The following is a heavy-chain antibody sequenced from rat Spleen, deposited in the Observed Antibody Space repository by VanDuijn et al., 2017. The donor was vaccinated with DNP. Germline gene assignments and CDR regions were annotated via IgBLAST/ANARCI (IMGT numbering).Heavy chain of an antibody. Sequence: EVKLVESGGGLVQPGRSLKLSCAASGFNFNDYWMGWVRQAPGKGLEWIGDLNKDSSTINYTPSLKDKFTISRDNAKNTLFLQMNKLGSEATAIYYGAKGPNYGGYSDYFDYWGQGVMVTVSS. CDR3: AKGPNYGGYSDYFDY. D-gene: IGHD1-11*01. V-gene: IGHV4-2*01. CDR2: LNKDSSTI. CDR1: GFNFNDYW. J-gene: IGHJ2*01.